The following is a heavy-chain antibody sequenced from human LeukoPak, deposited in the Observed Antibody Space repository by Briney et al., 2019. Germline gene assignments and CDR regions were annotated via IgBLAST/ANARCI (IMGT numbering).Heavy chain of an antibody. D-gene: IGHD1-26*01. J-gene: IGHJ5*02. CDR3: VRESERSGWFDH. V-gene: IGHV3-21*04. Sequence: GGSLRLSCAASGFTFSNYNMNWVRQAPGKGLEWVSFISSSSNYIYYADSVKGRFTISRDNSKNSLSLQMSSLRSEDTALYFCVRESERSGWFDHWGQGTLVTVSS. CDR1: GFTFSNYN. CDR2: ISSSSNYI.